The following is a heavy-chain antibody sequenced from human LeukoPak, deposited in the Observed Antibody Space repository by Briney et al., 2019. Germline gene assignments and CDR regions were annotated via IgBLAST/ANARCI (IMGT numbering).Heavy chain of an antibody. V-gene: IGHV3-7*01. CDR2: INQDGNEK. D-gene: IGHD1-1*01. CDR1: GFTFRAYW. Sequence: GGSLRLSCAASGFTFRAYWMSWVRQAPGKGLEWMANINQDGNEKDYVGSVKGRFTISRDNARNSLYLQMNPLRAEDTAVYFCARLRYTYGKNFDYWGQGALVTVSS. J-gene: IGHJ4*02. CDR3: ARLRYTYGKNFDY.